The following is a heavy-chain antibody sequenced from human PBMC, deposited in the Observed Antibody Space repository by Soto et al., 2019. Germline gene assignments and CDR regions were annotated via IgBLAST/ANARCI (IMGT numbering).Heavy chain of an antibody. J-gene: IGHJ4*02. Sequence: ASETLSLTCTVYGDSINSGDYYWTWIRQPPGKGLEYIGYIYYSGSTYYNPSLKSRVTISIDTSKNKFSLNLSSVTAADTAVYYCVRGMLRGYYFDYWGQGALVTVSS. CDR3: VRGMLRGYYFDY. D-gene: IGHD2-15*01. CDR2: IYYSGST. V-gene: IGHV4-30-4*01. CDR1: GDSINSGDYY.